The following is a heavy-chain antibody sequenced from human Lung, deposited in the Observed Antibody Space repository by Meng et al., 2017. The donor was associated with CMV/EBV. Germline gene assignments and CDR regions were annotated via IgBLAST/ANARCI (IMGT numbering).Heavy chain of an antibody. CDR1: GYAFSDYW. V-gene: IGHV3-7*01. J-gene: IGHJ4*02. CDR2: IKHDGNEK. CDR3: ANSGLSGRTR. Sequence: ESLKISCVGSGYAFSDYWMSWVRRAPGKGLEWVATIKHDGNEKYHVDSAKGRFTISRDNAKNSLFLQMDSLRAEDTAMYYCANSGLSGRTRWGQGTLVTFSS.